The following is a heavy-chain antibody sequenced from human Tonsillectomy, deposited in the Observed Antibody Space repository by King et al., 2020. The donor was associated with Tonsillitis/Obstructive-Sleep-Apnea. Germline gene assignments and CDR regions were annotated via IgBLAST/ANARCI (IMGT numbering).Heavy chain of an antibody. J-gene: IGHJ5*02. V-gene: IGHV4-4*02. CDR2: IYHGGNT. CDR3: ARGAYESSDYYRHWFDP. CDR1: GGSITRNNW. D-gene: IGHD3-22*01. Sequence: QLQESGPGLVKPSGTLSLTCDVSGGSITRNNWWSWVRQPQGQGLGGIGEIYHGGNTNYNPSLKSRVYISLGRSKNQVSLNVSSVTAADTAVYYCARGAYESSDYYRHWFDPWGQGTLVTVSS.